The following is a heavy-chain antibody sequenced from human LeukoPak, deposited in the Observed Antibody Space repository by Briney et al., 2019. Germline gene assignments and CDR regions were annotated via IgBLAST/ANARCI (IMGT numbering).Heavy chain of an antibody. CDR1: GGSFSGYY. J-gene: IGHJ4*02. CDR2: INHSGST. CDR3: ARRLMHYCDSSGYFVDY. V-gene: IGHV4-34*01. Sequence: PSETLSLTCAVYGGSFSGYYWSWIRQPPGKGLEWIGEINHSGSTNYNPSLKSRVTISVDTSKNQFSLKLSSVTAADTAVYYCARRLMHYCDSSGYFVDYWGQGTLVTVSS. D-gene: IGHD3-22*01.